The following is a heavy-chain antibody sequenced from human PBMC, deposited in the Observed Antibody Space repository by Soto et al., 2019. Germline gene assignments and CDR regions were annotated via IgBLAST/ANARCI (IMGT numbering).Heavy chain of an antibody. CDR3: ARLGYSSSSFDY. Sequence: ASVKVSCKASGYTFTSYAMHWVRQARGKRLEWMGGINAGNGNTKYSQKFQGRITITRDTSASKAHMEMSRLRSEGTAVYYWARLGYSSSSFDYWGQGTLVTVSS. D-gene: IGHD6-6*01. CDR2: INAGNGNT. CDR1: GYTFTSYA. V-gene: IGHV1-3*01. J-gene: IGHJ4*02.